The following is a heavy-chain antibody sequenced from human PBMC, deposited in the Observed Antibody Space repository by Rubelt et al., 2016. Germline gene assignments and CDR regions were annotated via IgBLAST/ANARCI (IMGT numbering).Heavy chain of an antibody. CDR3: ASSRARWLQVRPGAFDI. J-gene: IGHJ3*02. D-gene: IGHD5-24*01. CDR2: ISGSGGSA. CDR1: GFTFSSYA. Sequence: EVQLLESGGGLVQPGGSLRLSCATSGFTFSSYAMSWVRQATGKGLEWVSAISGSGGSAYYADSVKGRFTISRDKSKKTRYLQMNSLRAEDTAVYYCASSRARWLQVRPGAFDIWGQGTMVTVSS. V-gene: IGHV3-23*01.